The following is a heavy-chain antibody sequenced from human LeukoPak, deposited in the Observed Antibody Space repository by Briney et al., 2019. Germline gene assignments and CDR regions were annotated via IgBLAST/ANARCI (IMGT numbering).Heavy chain of an antibody. CDR1: GFTFSSYW. J-gene: IGHJ5*02. V-gene: IGHV3-7*01. CDR3: ARASVAGYNWFDP. CDR2: IKQDGSEK. Sequence: PGGSLRLSCAASGFTFSSYWMSWVRQAPGKGLEWVANIKQDGSEKYYVASVKGRFTISRDNAKNTLYLQMNSPRAEDTAVYYCARASVAGYNWFDPWGQGTLVTVSS. D-gene: IGHD6-19*01.